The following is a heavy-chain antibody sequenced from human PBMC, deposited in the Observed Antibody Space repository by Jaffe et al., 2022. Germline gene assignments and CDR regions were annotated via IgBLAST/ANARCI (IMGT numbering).Heavy chain of an antibody. D-gene: IGHD3-9*01. CDR3: ARSGYTISLAWFDP. Sequence: QVQLVQSGAEVKKPGSSVKVSCKASGGTFSSYAISWVRQAPGQGLEWMGGIIPIFGTANYAQKFQGRVTITTDESTSTAYMELSSLRSEDTAVYYCARSGYTISLAWFDPWGQGTLVTVSS. V-gene: IGHV1-69*05. CDR2: IIPIFGTA. CDR1: GGTFSSYA. J-gene: IGHJ5*02.